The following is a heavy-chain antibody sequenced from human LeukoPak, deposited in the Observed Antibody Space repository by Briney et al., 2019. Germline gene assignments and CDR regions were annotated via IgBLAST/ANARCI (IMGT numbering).Heavy chain of an antibody. CDR3: ARDGYSSSWHFFDY. D-gene: IGHD6-13*01. CDR2: IYTSGST. Sequence: SETLSLTCTVSGGSISSYYWSLIRQPAGKALELIGRIYTSGSTNYNPSLKSRVTMSVDTSKNQFSLKLSSVTAADTAVYYCARDGYSSSWHFFDYWGQGTLVTVSS. CDR1: GGSISSYY. J-gene: IGHJ4*02. V-gene: IGHV4-4*07.